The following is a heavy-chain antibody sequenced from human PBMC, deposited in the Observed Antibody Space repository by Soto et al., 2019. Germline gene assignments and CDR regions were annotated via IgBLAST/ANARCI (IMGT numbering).Heavy chain of an antibody. CDR1: GXXFSGXY. CDR2: IYYSGST. V-gene: IGHV4-59*01. D-gene: IGHD3-10*01. CDR3: ARVWGGAFDI. J-gene: IGHJ3*02. Sequence: SXXLSXXXXVYGXXFSGXYXXXIRQPPGKGLEWIGYIYYSGSTNYNPSLKSRVTISVDTSKNQFSLKLSSVTAADTAVYYCARVWGGAFDIWGQGTMVTVSS.